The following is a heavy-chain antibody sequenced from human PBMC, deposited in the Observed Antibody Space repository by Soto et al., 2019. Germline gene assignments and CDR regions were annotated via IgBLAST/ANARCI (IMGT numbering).Heavy chain of an antibody. J-gene: IGHJ6*02. CDR1: VGTFVSYA. CDR3: APFHHSGYYYAMDV. V-gene: IGHV1-69*01. CDR2: ISPISDPP. D-gene: IGHD6-19*01. Sequence: QVQLVQSAAEVRKPGSSVKVSCKVSVGTFVSYAFSWVRQAPGQGLEWMGGISPISDPPKYAQRFQARLTITADDPPRTVYMELSSLRSEDTAVYYCAPFHHSGYYYAMDVWGQGTTVTVTS.